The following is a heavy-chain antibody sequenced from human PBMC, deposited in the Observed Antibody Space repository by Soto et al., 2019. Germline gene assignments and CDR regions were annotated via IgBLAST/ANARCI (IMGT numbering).Heavy chain of an antibody. Sequence: SETLSLTCTVSGASVSTGYWSWLRQPPGKGLEWIGFMYYSGSFNYNPSLTSRVTISVDTSENQFFLKVTSVTAEDTAVYYCARPTYYYDSSGPPAYWGQGTLVTVSS. CDR1: GASVSTGY. V-gene: IGHV4-59*02. CDR3: ARPTYYYDSSGPPAY. J-gene: IGHJ4*02. D-gene: IGHD3-22*01. CDR2: MYYSGSF.